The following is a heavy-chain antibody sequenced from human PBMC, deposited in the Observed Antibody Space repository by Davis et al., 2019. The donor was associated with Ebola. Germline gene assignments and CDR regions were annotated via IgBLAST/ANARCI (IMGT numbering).Heavy chain of an antibody. CDR3: ARDPIDFGEGY. Sequence: SETLSLTCTVSGGSISSGDYYWSWIRQPPGKGLEWIGYIYYSGSTYYNPSLKSRVTISVDTSKNQFSLKLSSVTAADTAVYYCARDPIDFGEGYWGQGTLVTVSS. CDR2: IYYSGST. D-gene: IGHD4-17*01. V-gene: IGHV4-30-4*01. CDR1: GGSISSGDYY. J-gene: IGHJ4*02.